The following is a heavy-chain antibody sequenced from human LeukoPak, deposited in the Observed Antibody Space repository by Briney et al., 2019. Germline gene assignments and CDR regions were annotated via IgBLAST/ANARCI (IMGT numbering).Heavy chain of an antibody. Sequence: GGSLRLSCAASGFTFSSYSMNWVRQAPGKGLERVSYISSSSSTIYYADSVKGRFTISRDNAKNSLYLQMNSLRAEDTAVYYCARNWNSNAFDIWGQGTMVTVSS. CDR2: ISSSSSTI. CDR1: GFTFSSYS. V-gene: IGHV3-48*01. CDR3: ARNWNSNAFDI. J-gene: IGHJ3*02. D-gene: IGHD1-7*01.